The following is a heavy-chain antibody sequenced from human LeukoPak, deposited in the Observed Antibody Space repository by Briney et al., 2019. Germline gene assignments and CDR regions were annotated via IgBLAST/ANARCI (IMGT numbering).Heavy chain of an antibody. CDR3: ARQLGGYYYYYYYYMDV. CDR2: INHSGST. Sequence: PSGTLSLTCAVYGGSFSGYYWSWIRQPPGKGLEWIGEINHSGSTNYNPSLKGRVTISVDTSKNQFSLKLSSVTAADTAVYYCARQLGGYYYYYYYYMDVWGKGTTVTVSS. J-gene: IGHJ6*03. CDR1: GGSFSGYY. V-gene: IGHV4-34*01. D-gene: IGHD3-22*01.